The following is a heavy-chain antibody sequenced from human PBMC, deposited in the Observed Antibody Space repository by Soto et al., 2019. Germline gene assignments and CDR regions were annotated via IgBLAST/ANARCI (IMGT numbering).Heavy chain of an antibody. CDR3: ARAPIVLMVYAMGWFDP. Sequence: SETLSLTCAVYGGSFSGYYWSWIRQPPGKGLEWIGEINHSGSTNYNPSLKSRVTISVDTSKNQFSLKLSSVTAADTAVYYCARAPIVLMVYAMGWFDPWGQGTLVTVSS. J-gene: IGHJ5*02. V-gene: IGHV4-34*01. D-gene: IGHD2-8*01. CDR2: INHSGST. CDR1: GGSFSGYY.